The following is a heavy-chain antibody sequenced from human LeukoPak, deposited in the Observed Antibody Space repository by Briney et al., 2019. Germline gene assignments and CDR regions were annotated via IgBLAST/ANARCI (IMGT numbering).Heavy chain of an antibody. CDR3: ARVNYYDSSGHLDY. Sequence: ASVKVSCKASGYTFTSYGISWVRQAPGQGLEWMVWISAYNGNTNYAQKLQGRVTMTTDTSTSTAYMELRSLRSDYTAVYYCARVNYYDSSGHLDYWGQGTLVTVSS. CDR1: GYTFTSYG. D-gene: IGHD3-22*01. CDR2: ISAYNGNT. V-gene: IGHV1-18*01. J-gene: IGHJ4*02.